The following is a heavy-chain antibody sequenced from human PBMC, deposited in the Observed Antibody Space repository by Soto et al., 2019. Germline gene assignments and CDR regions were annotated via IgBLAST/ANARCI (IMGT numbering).Heavy chain of an antibody. V-gene: IGHV4-34*01. Sequence: PSETLSLTCAVYGGSFSAYYWSWIRQPPGKGLEWIGEINHSGSTNYNPSLKSRVTISVDTSKNQFSLKLRSVTAADTAVYYCARGRYYYGSGTYYNSWLAPWGQGTLVSVSS. D-gene: IGHD3-10*01. CDR2: INHSGST. J-gene: IGHJ5*02. CDR1: GGSFSAYY. CDR3: ARGRYYYGSGTYYNSWLAP.